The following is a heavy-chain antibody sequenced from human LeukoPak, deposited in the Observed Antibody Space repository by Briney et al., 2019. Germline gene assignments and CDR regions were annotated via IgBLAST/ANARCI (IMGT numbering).Heavy chain of an antibody. CDR3: ARGDRIAYGMDV. Sequence: SETLSLTCAVYAGYISGLYWRCLRPPPGKEQEWAGEINHSGSTNYNPSLKSRVTISVDTSKNQFSLKLSAVTAADTAVYYGARGDRIAYGMDVWGKGTTVTVSS. CDR2: INHSGST. CDR1: AGYISGLY. J-gene: IGHJ6*04. V-gene: IGHV4-34*01. D-gene: IGHD6-13*01.